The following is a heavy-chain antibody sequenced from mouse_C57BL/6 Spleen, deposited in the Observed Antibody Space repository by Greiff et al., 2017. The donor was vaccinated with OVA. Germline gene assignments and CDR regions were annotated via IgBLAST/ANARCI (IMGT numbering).Heavy chain of an antibody. V-gene: IGHV1-55*01. CDR3: ARAYDHTLPWFAY. Sequence: QVQLQQPGAELVKPGASVKMSCKASGYTFTSYWITWVKQRPGQGLEWIGDIYPGSGSTNYNEKFKSKATLTVDTSSSTAYMQLSSLTSEDSAVYYCARAYDHTLPWFAYWGQGTLVTVSA. CDR1: GYTFTSYW. CDR2: IYPGSGST. D-gene: IGHD2-10*02. J-gene: IGHJ3*01.